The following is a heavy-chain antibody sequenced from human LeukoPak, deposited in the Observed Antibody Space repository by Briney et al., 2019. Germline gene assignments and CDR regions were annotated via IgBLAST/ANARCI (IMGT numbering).Heavy chain of an antibody. CDR2: ISASGGST. J-gene: IGHJ4*02. CDR3: ARRHGNRWYVDY. CDR1: GFTFSSYG. D-gene: IGHD6-13*01. Sequence: GGSLRLSCAASGFTFSSYGMSWVRQAPGKGPEWVSGISASGGSTYYADSVKGRFTMSRDNSKNTLYLQMNSLRAEDTAVYYCARRHGNRWYVDYWGQGTLVTVSS. V-gene: IGHV3-23*01.